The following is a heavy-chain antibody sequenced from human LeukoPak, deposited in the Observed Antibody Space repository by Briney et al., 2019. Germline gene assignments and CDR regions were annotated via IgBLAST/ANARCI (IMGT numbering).Heavy chain of an antibody. CDR3: AKDRGITMIERRPYYFDY. CDR2: IRYDGSDK. J-gene: IGHJ4*02. CDR1: GFTFSSYG. V-gene: IGHV3-30*02. D-gene: IGHD3-22*01. Sequence: GGSLRLSCAASGFTFSSYGIHWVRQAPVKGLEWVAFIRYDGSDKYFADIVKGRFTISRDNSKNTLYLQMNSLRAEDTAVYYCAKDRGITMIERRPYYFDYWGQGTLVIVSS.